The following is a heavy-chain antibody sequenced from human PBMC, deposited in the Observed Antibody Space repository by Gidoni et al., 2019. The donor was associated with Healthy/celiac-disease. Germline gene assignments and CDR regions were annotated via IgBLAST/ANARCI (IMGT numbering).Heavy chain of an antibody. J-gene: IGHJ4*02. CDR3: ARDSDYGDNFPVY. CDR1: GFTFSSYA. V-gene: IGHV3-64*01. CDR2: ISSNGGST. D-gene: IGHD4-17*01. Sequence: EVQLVESGGGLVQPGGSLRLSCAASGFTFSSYAMHWVRQAPGKGLEYVSAISSNGGSTYYANSVKGRFTISRDNSKNTLYLQMGSLRAEDMAVYYCARDSDYGDNFPVYWGQGTLVTVSS.